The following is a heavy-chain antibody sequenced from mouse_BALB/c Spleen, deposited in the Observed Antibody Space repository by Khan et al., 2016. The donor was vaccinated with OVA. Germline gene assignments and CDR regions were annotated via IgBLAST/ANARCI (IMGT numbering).Heavy chain of an antibody. CDR3: ARGGYGSFAY. CDR2: INPSTGYT. J-gene: IGHJ3*01. Sequence: VQLQQSGAELAKPGASVKMSCKASGYTFTSYWMHWVKQRPGQGLEWIGYINPSTGYTEYNQKFKDKATLTADKSSSTAYMQLSSLNSQDSAVYYCARGGYGSFAYWGQGTLVTVSA. V-gene: IGHV1-7*01. CDR1: GYTFTSYW. D-gene: IGHD2-2*01.